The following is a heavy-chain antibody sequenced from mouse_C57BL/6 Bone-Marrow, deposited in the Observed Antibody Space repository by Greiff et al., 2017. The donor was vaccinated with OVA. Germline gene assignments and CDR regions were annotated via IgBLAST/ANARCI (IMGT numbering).Heavy chain of an antibody. CDR2: ISDGGSYT. Sequence: EVNVVESGGGLVKPGGSLKLSCAASGFTFSSYAMSWVRLTPEKRLEWVATISDGGSYTYSPDNVKGRFTISRDNAKNNLYLQMSHLKSEDTAMYYCEREIITTVVASYYYARDYWGQGTSVTVSS. J-gene: IGHJ4*01. V-gene: IGHV5-4*01. CDR1: GFTFSSYA. D-gene: IGHD1-1*01. CDR3: EREIITTVVASYYYARDY.